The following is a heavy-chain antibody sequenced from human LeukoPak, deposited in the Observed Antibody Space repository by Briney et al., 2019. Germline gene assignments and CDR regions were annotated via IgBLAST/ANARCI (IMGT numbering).Heavy chain of an antibody. D-gene: IGHD4-17*01. J-gene: IGHJ3*02. V-gene: IGHV3-23*01. Sequence: GGSLRLSCAASGLTFSRYAMIWVRQAPGKGLEWVSAISGSGDKTYYADSVKGRFSISRDNSKNTLYLQMNSLRAEDTAVYYCAKDPNGDYVGAFDIWGQGTMVTVSS. CDR1: GLTFSRYA. CDR3: AKDPNGDYVGAFDI. CDR2: ISGSGDKT.